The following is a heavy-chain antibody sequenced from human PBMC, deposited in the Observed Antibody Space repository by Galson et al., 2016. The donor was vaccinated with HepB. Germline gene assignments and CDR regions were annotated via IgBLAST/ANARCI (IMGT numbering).Heavy chain of an antibody. J-gene: IGHJ5*02. D-gene: IGHD1-26*01. CDR1: GASLDSGGSY. Sequence: PSLTCTVSGASLDSGGSYWTWIRQHPVKGLEWLGHIYYTGTSFYNPSLQSRATLSVDTSTNQFSLRLKSVTAADTAVYFCARSIQGGKFDTWGQGTPVTVSS. CDR3: ARSIQGGKFDT. V-gene: IGHV4-31*03. CDR2: IYYTGTS.